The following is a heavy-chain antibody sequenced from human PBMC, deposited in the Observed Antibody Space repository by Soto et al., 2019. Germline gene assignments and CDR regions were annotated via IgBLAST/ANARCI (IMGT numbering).Heavy chain of an antibody. CDR2: IASAGDT. V-gene: IGHV3-23*01. J-gene: IGHJ4*02. D-gene: IGHD3-22*01. Sequence: PGGSLRLSCAASGFTFSTYAMSWVRQATGKGLEWVSAIASAGDTYYADSVKGRFTISRDNSKNTLYLQMNSLRAEDTAVYYCAKNSESSAYSSFDYWGQGTLVTVSS. CDR3: AKNSESSAYSSFDY. CDR1: GFTFSTYA.